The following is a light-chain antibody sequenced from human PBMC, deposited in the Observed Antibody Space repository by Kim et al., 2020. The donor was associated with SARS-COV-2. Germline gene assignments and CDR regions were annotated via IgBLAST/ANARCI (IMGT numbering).Light chain of an antibody. V-gene: IGLV8-61*01. CDR1: SGTVSINNS. CDR2: SAN. J-gene: IGLJ3*02. CDR3: VLYMGNGVWV. Sequence: QTVVTQEPSFSVSPGGTVTLSCCLRSGTVSINNSPSWYQQTPGQAPRTLIYSANIRFSGVPDRFSGSILGDKAALTITGAQADDESDYYCVLYMGNGVWVFGGGTQLTVL.